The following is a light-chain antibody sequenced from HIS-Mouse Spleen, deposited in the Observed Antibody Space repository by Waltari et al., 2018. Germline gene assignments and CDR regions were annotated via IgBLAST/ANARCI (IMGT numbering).Light chain of an antibody. Sequence: QSALTQPASVSGSPGQSITISCTGTSSDVGSYNLVSWYQQHPGTAPKPRIYEGSKRPSGVSHRFSGSKSGNTASLTISGLQAEDEADYYCCSYAGSSTLVFGGGTKLTVL. CDR1: SSDVGSYNL. J-gene: IGLJ3*02. V-gene: IGLV2-23*01. CDR2: EGS. CDR3: CSYAGSSTLV.